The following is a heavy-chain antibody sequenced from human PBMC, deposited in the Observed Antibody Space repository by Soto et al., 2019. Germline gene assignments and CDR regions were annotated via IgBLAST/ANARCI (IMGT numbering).Heavy chain of an antibody. CDR1: GFNISSLA. J-gene: IGHJ6*04. D-gene: IGHD3-10*01. CDR3: AKDGGFSGSYYYYGMDV. CDR2: ISGSGGST. Sequence: PGGPHRDSCAASGFNISSLAISWVRQAKGKGREWVSAISGSGGSTYYADSVKGRFSISRDNSKNTLYLQMNSLRAEDTAVYYCAKDGGFSGSYYYYGMDVWGEGTTVTVSS. V-gene: IGHV3-23*01.